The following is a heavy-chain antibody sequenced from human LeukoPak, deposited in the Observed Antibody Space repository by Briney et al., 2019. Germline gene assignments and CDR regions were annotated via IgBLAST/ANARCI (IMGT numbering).Heavy chain of an antibody. J-gene: IGHJ4*02. Sequence: GASVKVSCKASGYTFTSYGISWVRQAPGQGLEWMGWISAYNGKTNYAQKLQGRVTMTTDTSTSTAYMELRSLRSDDTAVYYCARVQKVDPWESNIAAPLAEFDYWGQGTLVTVSS. V-gene: IGHV1-18*01. CDR3: ARVQKVDPWESNIAAPLAEFDY. D-gene: IGHD6-25*01. CDR1: GYTFTSYG. CDR2: ISAYNGKT.